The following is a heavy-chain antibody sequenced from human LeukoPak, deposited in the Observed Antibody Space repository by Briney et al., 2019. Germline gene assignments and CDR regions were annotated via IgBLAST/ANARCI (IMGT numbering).Heavy chain of an antibody. D-gene: IGHD6-13*01. CDR2: INHSGST. J-gene: IGHJ3*02. CDR3: ARGPGYSSSDGAFDI. Sequence: PGGSLRLSCAASGFTFSSYAMSWIRQPPGKGLEWVGEINHSGSTNYNPSLKSRVTISVDTSKNQFSLKLSSVTAADTAVYYCARGPGYSSSDGAFDIWGQGTMVTVSS. CDR1: GFTFSSYA. V-gene: IGHV4-34*01.